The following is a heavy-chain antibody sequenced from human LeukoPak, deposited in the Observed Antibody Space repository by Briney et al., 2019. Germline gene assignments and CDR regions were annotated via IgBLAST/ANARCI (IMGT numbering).Heavy chain of an antibody. D-gene: IGHD3-22*01. J-gene: IGHJ5*02. CDR2: ISGDSITK. Sequence: PGGSLRLSCAASGFTFSSYTMHWVRQAPGKGLEWVSSISGDSITKSYADSVKGRFTISRDNAKNSLYLQMNSLRAEDTAVYYCASLNYYDSGGFLNWLDPWGQGTLVTVSS. CDR3: ASLNYYDSGGFLNWLDP. CDR1: GFTFSSYT. V-gene: IGHV3-48*04.